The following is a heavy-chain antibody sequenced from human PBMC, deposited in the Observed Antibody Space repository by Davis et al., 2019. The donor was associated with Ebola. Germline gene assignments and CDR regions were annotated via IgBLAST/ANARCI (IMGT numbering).Heavy chain of an antibody. CDR1: GFTFSSFW. V-gene: IGHV3-74*01. CDR2: INSDGSST. J-gene: IGHJ4*02. D-gene: IGHD3-22*01. CDR3: AKDGDYYDSSGYYYDYFDY. Sequence: PGGSLRLSCAASGFTFSSFWMHWVRQPPGKGLVWVSRINSDGSSTSYADSVKGRFTISRDNSKNTLYLQMNSLRAEDTAVYYCAKDGDYYDSSGYYYDYFDYWGQGTLVTVSS.